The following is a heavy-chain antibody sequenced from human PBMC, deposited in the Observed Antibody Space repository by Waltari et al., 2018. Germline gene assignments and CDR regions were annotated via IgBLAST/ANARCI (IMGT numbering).Heavy chain of an antibody. CDR3: AREFYGDYPYWYFDL. CDR1: GYTFTGYY. CDR2: INPNSGGT. D-gene: IGHD4-17*01. J-gene: IGHJ2*01. V-gene: IGHV1-2*06. Sequence: QVQLVQSGAEVKKPGASVKVSCKASGYTFTGYYMHWVRQATGQGLEWMGRINPNSGGTNYAQKFQGSVTMTRDTSISTAYMELSRLRSDDTAVYYCAREFYGDYPYWYFDLWGRGTLVTVSS.